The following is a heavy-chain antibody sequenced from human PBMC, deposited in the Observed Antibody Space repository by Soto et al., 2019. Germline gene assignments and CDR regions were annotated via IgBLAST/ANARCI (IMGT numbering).Heavy chain of an antibody. J-gene: IGHJ3*02. D-gene: IGHD3-10*01. Sequence: GGSLRLSCAASGFTFSEYAMSWVRQAPGRGLEWVSAIGGDGSRPDYVDSVKGRFTVSRDNSRSTLYLQMDSLGAEDTAVYYCARLIEDPGAFNIWGQGTMVTVSS. CDR2: IGGDGSRP. V-gene: IGHV3-23*01. CDR1: GFTFSEYA. CDR3: ARLIEDPGAFNI.